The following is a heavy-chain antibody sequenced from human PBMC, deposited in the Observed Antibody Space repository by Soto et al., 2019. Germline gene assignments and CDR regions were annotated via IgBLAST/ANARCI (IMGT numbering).Heavy chain of an antibody. V-gene: IGHV4-59*01. CDR3: ARLLAYYDSSGFHNWFDP. CDR1: GGSISSYY. CDR2: IYYSGST. J-gene: IGHJ5*02. Sequence: SETLSLTCTVSGGSISSYYWSWIRQPPGKGLEWNGYIYYSGSTNYNPSLKSRVTISVDTSKNQFSLKLSSVTAADTAVYYCARLLAYYDSSGFHNWFDPWGQGTLVTVSS. D-gene: IGHD3-22*01.